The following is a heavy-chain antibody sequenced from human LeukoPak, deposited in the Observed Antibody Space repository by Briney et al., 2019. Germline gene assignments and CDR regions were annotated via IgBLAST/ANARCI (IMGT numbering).Heavy chain of an antibody. Sequence: SQTLSLTCAISGDSVSSKSAAWNWIRQSPSRGLEWLGRTYYRSKWYNDYAVSVKSRITINPDTSKNQFSLQLSSVTPEDTAVYYCARGPDTYSSGWYPFDYWGQGTLVTVSS. CDR3: ARGPDTYSSGWYPFDY. D-gene: IGHD6-19*01. V-gene: IGHV6-1*01. J-gene: IGHJ4*02. CDR1: GDSVSSKSAA. CDR2: TYYRSKWYN.